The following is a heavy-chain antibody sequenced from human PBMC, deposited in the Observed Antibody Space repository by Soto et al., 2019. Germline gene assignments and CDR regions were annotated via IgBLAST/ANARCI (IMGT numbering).Heavy chain of an antibody. Sequence: QVQLVQSGAEVKKPGSSVKVSCKASGGTFSSYTISWVRQAPGQGLEWVGRIIPILGIANYAQKFQGRVTITADKSTSTAYMELSSLRSEPTAVYYCAMQYCSRTSCYRDYRGLGTLVTVSS. J-gene: IGHJ4*02. V-gene: IGHV1-69*02. CDR3: AMQYCSRTSCYRDY. CDR1: GGTFSSYT. D-gene: IGHD2-2*02. CDR2: IIPILGIA.